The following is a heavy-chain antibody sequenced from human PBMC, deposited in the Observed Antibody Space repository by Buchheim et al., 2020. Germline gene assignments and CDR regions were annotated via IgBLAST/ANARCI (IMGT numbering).Heavy chain of an antibody. CDR3: ARPGTSVYYYYGMDV. J-gene: IGHJ6*02. CDR2: IYYSGST. CDR1: GGSISSSSYY. Sequence: QLQLQESGPGLVKPSETLSLTCTVSGGSISSSSYYWGWIRQPPGQGLEWIGSIYYSGSTYYNPSLKSRVTISVDTSKNQFSLKLSSVTAAYTAVYYCARPGTSVYYYYGMDVWGQGTT. V-gene: IGHV4-39*01. D-gene: IGHD1-14*01.